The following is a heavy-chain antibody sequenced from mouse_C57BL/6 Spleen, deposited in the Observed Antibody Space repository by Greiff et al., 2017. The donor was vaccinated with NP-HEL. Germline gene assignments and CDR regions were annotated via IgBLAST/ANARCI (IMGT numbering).Heavy chain of an antibody. D-gene: IGHD2-4*01. CDR1: GFTFSSYA. CDR3: TRDQGLRGYFDV. V-gene: IGHV5-9-1*02. CDR2: ISSGGDYI. Sequence: EVQGVESGEGLVKPGGSLKLSCAASGFTFSSYAMSWVRQTPEKRLEWVAYISSGGDYIYYADTVKGRFTISRDNARNTLYLQMSSLKSEDTAMYYCTRDQGLRGYFDVWGTGTTVTVSS. J-gene: IGHJ1*03.